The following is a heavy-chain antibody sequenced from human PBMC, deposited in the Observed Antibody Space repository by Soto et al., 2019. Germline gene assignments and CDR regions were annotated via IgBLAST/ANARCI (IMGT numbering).Heavy chain of an antibody. CDR2: IYGGGNGP. D-gene: IGHD2-2*01. J-gene: IGHJ4*02. Sequence: EVQVLESGGGLVQPGGSLRLSCAATGFTFSDFAMSWVRQAPGKGLEWVSRIYGGGNGPHYADSVKGRVTISRDNSKNTLYLQMNSLRAEHAAVYYCAQMEAMNPWAYSFVLWGQGNLVTVSS. CDR3: AQMEAMNPWAYSFVL. CDR1: GFTFSDFA. V-gene: IGHV3-23*01.